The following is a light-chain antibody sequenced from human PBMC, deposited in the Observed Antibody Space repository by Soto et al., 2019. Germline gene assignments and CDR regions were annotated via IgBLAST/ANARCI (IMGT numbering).Light chain of an antibody. CDR2: AAS. CDR1: QGIRNY. Sequence: DIQMNQSPSSLSASVGDRVTITCRASQGIRNYLGWYQQKPGKAPKRLIYAASSLQSGVPSRFSGSGSGTEFTLTISSLQPEDFATYYCLQHNSYPLTFGGGTKVEIK. V-gene: IGKV1-17*01. CDR3: LQHNSYPLT. J-gene: IGKJ4*01.